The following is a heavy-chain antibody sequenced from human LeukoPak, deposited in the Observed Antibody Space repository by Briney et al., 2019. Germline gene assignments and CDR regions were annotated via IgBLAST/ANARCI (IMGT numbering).Heavy chain of an antibody. CDR1: GFTFSSYG. CDR2: IWYDGSNK. Sequence: PGGSLRLSCAASGFTFSSYGMHWVRRAPGKGLEWVAVIWYDGSNKYYADSVKGRFTISRDNSKNTLFLQMNSLRAEDTAVYYCARGYQQWLAMYWGQGTPVTVSS. V-gene: IGHV3-33*01. CDR3: ARGYQQWLAMY. J-gene: IGHJ4*02. D-gene: IGHD6-19*01.